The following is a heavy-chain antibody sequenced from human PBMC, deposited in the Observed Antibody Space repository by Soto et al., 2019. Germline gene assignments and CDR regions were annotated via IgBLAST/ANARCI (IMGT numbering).Heavy chain of an antibody. CDR2: IYYSGST. D-gene: IGHD3-22*01. Sequence: QLQLQESGPGLVKPSETLSLTCTVSGGSISSSSYYWGWIRQPPGKGLEWIGSIYYSGSTYYNPSLKSRVTISVDTSKNQFSLKLSSVTAADTAVYYCASPGDYYDSSGYYNAFDIWGQGTMVTVSS. V-gene: IGHV4-39*01. CDR3: ASPGDYYDSSGYYNAFDI. CDR1: GGSISSSSYY. J-gene: IGHJ3*02.